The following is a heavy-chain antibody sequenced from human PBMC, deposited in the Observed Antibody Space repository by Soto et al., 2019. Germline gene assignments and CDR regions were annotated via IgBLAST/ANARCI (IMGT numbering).Heavy chain of an antibody. CDR1: GYTFTSYA. CDR2: INAGNGNT. J-gene: IGHJ4*02. V-gene: IGHV1-3*01. Sequence: QVQLVQSGAEVKKPGASVKVSCKASGYTFTSYAMHWVCQAPGQRLEWMGWINAGNGNTKYSQKSQGRATTTRATSASTAYMELSSLRSEDTAVYYCARGLSLTQTAYWGQGTLVTVSS. D-gene: IGHD2-21*02. CDR3: ARGLSLTQTAY.